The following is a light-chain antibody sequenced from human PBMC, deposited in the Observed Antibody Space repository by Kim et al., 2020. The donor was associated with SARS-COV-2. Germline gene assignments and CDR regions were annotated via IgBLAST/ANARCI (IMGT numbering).Light chain of an antibody. Sequence: SASVGDKVTITCRASQYISRWLAWYQQKPGKAPKLLIYMASSLDSGVSSRFTGNTSGTEFTLTISSLQPRDVATYYCQQYRTYWTFGQGTKVDIK. CDR1: QYISRW. J-gene: IGKJ1*01. CDR2: MAS. CDR3: QQYRTYWT. V-gene: IGKV1-5*03.